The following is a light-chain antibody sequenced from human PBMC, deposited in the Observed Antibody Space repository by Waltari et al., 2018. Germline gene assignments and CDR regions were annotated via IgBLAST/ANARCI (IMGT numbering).Light chain of an antibody. J-gene: IGKJ2*01. V-gene: IGKV4-1*01. CDR2: WAS. Sequence: DIVMTKSPDSLALSLGQRSTIHCKSSQTVLYSSNNQNYLAWYQQKPGQPPKLVTYWASTREAGVPDRFSASGSGTDFNFTISSLQAEDVAVYYCQQYYTSPYTFAQGTKLEI. CDR3: QQYYTSPYT. CDR1: QTVLYSSNNQNY.